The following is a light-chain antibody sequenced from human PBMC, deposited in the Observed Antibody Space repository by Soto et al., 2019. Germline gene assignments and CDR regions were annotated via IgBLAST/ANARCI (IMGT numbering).Light chain of an antibody. CDR2: DVT. V-gene: IGLV2-11*01. J-gene: IGLJ2*01. CDR1: NSDVGGYNY. CDR3: CSYAGSSSFRVL. Sequence: QSALTQPASVSGSPGQSITIPCTGTNSDVGGYNYVSWYQHHPGKAPKLIIYDVTKRPSGVPDRFSGSKSGNTASLIISGLQAADEAEYYCCCCSYAGSSSFRVLFGGGTKLTVL.